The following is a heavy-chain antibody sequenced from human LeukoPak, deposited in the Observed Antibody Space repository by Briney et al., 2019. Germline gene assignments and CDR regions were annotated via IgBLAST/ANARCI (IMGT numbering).Heavy chain of an antibody. J-gene: IGHJ4*02. V-gene: IGHV1-2*02. CDR2: INPNSCST. CDR3: ARGLGYCSGGSCS. CDR1: GYTFTGYY. D-gene: IGHD2-15*01. Sequence: ASVKVSCKASGYTFTGYYMHWVRQAPGQGLEWMGWINPNSCSTNYAQKFQGRVTISRDTSISTAYMELSRLRSDDTAVYYCARGLGYCSGGSCSWGQGTLVTVSS.